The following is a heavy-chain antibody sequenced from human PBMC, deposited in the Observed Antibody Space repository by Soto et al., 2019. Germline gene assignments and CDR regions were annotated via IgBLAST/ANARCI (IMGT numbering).Heavy chain of an antibody. J-gene: IGHJ4*02. V-gene: IGHV4-39*01. Sequence: PSETLSLTCTASGHSMSNTDYFWGWIRQTPWSDLQWIGSLFYTGHTYYNPSLLSRVTISADTSKNQFSLKLSSVTAADTAVYYCAKNWNWGSLVHWGQGTLVTVSS. D-gene: IGHD7-27*01. CDR1: GHSMSNTDYF. CDR2: LFYTGHT. CDR3: AKNWNWGSLVH.